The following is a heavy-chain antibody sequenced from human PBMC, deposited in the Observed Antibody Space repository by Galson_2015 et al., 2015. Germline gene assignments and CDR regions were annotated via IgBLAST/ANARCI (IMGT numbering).Heavy chain of an antibody. V-gene: IGHV3-30*03. CDR2: ISYDGSNK. CDR1: GFTFSSYG. D-gene: IGHD3-16*02. Sequence: SLRLSCAAPGFTFSSYGMYWVRQAPGKGLEWVAVISYDGSNKYYADSVKGRFTISRDNSKNTLYLQMNSLRAEDTAVYYCARDWTIRDYVWGSYRYKSYGMDVWGQGTTVTVSS. J-gene: IGHJ6*02. CDR3: ARDWTIRDYVWGSYRYKSYGMDV.